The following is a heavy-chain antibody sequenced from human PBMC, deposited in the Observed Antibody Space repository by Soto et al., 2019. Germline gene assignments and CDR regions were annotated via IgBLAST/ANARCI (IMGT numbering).Heavy chain of an antibody. J-gene: IGHJ5*02. V-gene: IGHV4-4*07. CDR3: ARGERRCSVGTSCYTSNNWFDP. Sequence: SETLSLTCTVSGGSISSYYWSWIRQPAGKGLEWIGRIYTSGSTNYNPSLKSRVTMSVDTSKNQFSLKLSSVTAADTAVYYCARGERRCSVGTSCYTSNNWFDPWGQGTLVTVSS. CDR1: GGSISSYY. CDR2: IYTSGST. D-gene: IGHD2-2*02.